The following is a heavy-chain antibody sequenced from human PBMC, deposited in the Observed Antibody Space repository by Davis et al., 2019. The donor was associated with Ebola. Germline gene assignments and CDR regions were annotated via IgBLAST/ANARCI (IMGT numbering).Heavy chain of an antibody. J-gene: IGHJ4*02. CDR1: GFTFSDYG. CDR2: IGGTGSST. D-gene: IGHD3-22*01. CDR3: AKGITVTVMVTPSFDS. Sequence: GESLKISCAASGFTFSDYGMSWVRQAPGKGLEWVSAIGGTGSSTYYADSVKGRFTISRDNSKNTLYLHMNSLRAEDTAIYYCAKGITVTVMVTPSFDSWGQGSLVTVSS. V-gene: IGHV3-23*01.